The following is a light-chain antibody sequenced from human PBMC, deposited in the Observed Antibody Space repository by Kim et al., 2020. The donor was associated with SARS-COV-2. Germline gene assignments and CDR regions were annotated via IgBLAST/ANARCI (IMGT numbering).Light chain of an antibody. Sequence: ISITCTGTSGDVGGYNYVSWYQQHPGKAPNLRICDISNRPSRVSNRFSGSKSGNRASLTISGLQSEDKTVYYCSSYTSSGTLEVFGTGTKVTVL. J-gene: IGLJ1*01. CDR1: SGDVGGYNY. CDR2: DIS. V-gene: IGLV2-14*03. CDR3: SSYTSSGTLEV.